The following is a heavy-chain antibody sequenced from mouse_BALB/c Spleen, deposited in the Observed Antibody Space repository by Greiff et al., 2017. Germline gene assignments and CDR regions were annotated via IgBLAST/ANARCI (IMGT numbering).Heavy chain of an antibody. CDR3: ARQNRYPSWFAY. Sequence: EVMLVESGGGLVKPGGSLKLSCAASGFAFSSYDMSWVRQTPEKRLEWVAYISSGGGSTYYPDTVKGRFTISRDNAKNTLYLQMSSLKSEDTAMYYCARQNRYPSWFAYWGQGTLVTVSA. V-gene: IGHV5-12-1*01. D-gene: IGHD2-14*01. CDR1: GFAFSSYD. CDR2: ISSGGGST. J-gene: IGHJ3*01.